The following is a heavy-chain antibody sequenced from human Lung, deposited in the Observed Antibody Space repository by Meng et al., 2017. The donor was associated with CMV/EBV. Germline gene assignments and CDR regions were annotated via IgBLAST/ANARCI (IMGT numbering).Heavy chain of an antibody. D-gene: IGHD3-10*01. CDR3: ARLDKHVGDYFYYGMDV. J-gene: IGHJ6*02. CDR2: TIPMFGTP. CDR1: GGTFSTYS. V-gene: IGHV1-69*05. Sequence: XVXVSXXASGGTFSTYSINWMRQAPGQGLEWMGGTIPMFGTPNYAQKFQGRVTITTDESTSTAYMELSSLRSEDTAVYYCARLDKHVGDYFYYGMDVWGQGTTVXVSS.